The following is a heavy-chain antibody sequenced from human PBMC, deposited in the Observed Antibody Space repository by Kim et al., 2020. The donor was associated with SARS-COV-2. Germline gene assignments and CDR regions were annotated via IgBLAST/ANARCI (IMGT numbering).Heavy chain of an antibody. CDR1: GGSISSYY. D-gene: IGHD3-22*01. J-gene: IGHJ4*02. CDR3: ARVKWLRRYFDY. CDR2: IYYSGST. V-gene: IGHV4-59*01. Sequence: SETLSLTCTVSGGSISSYYWSWIRQPPGKGLEWIGYIYYSGSTNYNPSLKSRVTISVDTSKNQFSLKLSSVTAADTAVYYCARVKWLRRYFDYWGQGTLVTVSS.